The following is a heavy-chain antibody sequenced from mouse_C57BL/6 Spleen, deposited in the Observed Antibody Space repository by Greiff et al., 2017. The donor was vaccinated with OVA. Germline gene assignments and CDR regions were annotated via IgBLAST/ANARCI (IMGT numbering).Heavy chain of an antibody. CDR2: IWTGGGT. CDR3: SRKGTTVVDLYAMDY. V-gene: IGHV2-9-1*01. Sequence: VKLVESGPGLVAPSQSLSITCTVSGFSLTSYAISWVRQPPGQGLEWLGVIWTGGGTNYNSALKSSLSICKDNSKSQVFLKMNSLQTDDTARYYCSRKGTTVVDLYAMDYWGQGTSVTVSS. CDR1: GFSLTSYA. D-gene: IGHD1-1*01. J-gene: IGHJ4*01.